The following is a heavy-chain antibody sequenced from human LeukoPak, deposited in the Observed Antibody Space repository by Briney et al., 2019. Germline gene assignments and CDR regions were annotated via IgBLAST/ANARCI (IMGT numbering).Heavy chain of an antibody. CDR3: ASLGYSSGWYSY. Sequence: PSETLSLTCTVSGGSISSGSYYWSWIRQPAGKGLEWIGRIYTSGSTNYNPSLKSRVTISVDTSKNQFSLKLSSVTAADTAVYYCASLGYSSGWYSYWGQGTLVTVSS. CDR1: GGSISSGSYY. CDR2: IYTSGST. D-gene: IGHD6-19*01. J-gene: IGHJ4*02. V-gene: IGHV4-61*02.